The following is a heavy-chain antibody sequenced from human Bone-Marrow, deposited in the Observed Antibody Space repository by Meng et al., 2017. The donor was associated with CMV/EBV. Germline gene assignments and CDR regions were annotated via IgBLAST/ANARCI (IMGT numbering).Heavy chain of an antibody. Sequence: GGSLRLSCAASGFTFSNYWMHWVRQAPGKGLIWVSRINTDGSSTNYADSVKGRFTISRDNSKNTLYLQMNSLRAEDTAVYYCAKRDYSGYDYGGDAFDIWGQGTMVTVSS. J-gene: IGHJ3*02. D-gene: IGHD5-12*01. CDR1: GFTFSNYW. V-gene: IGHV3-74*01. CDR3: AKRDYSGYDYGGDAFDI. CDR2: INTDGSST.